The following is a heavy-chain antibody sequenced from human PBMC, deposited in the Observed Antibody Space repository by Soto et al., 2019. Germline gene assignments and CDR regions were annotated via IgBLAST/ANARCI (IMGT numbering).Heavy chain of an antibody. Sequence: SETLSLTCAVSGGSISSSNWWSWVRQPPGKGLEWIGEIYHSGSTNYNPSLKSRVTISVDKSKNQFSLKLSSVTAADTAVYYCARDGSGSYRWFDPWGQGTLVTVSS. J-gene: IGHJ5*02. V-gene: IGHV4-4*02. D-gene: IGHD3-10*01. CDR1: GGSISSSNW. CDR2: IYHSGST. CDR3: ARDGSGSYRWFDP.